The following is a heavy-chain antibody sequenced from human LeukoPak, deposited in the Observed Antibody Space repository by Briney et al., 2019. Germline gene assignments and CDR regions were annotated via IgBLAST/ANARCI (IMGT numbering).Heavy chain of an antibody. Sequence: ASVKVSCKASGYTFTSYYMHWVRQAPGQGLEWMGIINPSGGSTSYAQKFQGRVTMTRDTSTSTVYMELSSLSSEDTAVYYCARASYGVEGCPGPWGQGTLVTVSS. V-gene: IGHV1-46*03. CDR2: INPSGGST. D-gene: IGHD2-8*01. J-gene: IGHJ5*02. CDR1: GYTFTSYY. CDR3: ARASYGVEGCPGP.